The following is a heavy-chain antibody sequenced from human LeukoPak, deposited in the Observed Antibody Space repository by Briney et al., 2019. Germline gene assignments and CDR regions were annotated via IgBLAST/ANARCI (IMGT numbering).Heavy chain of an antibody. V-gene: IGHV3-23*01. CDR3: AKDGTTIFGVVIYGFDP. J-gene: IGHJ5*02. CDR2: ISGSGGST. Sequence: GGSLRLSCAASGFTFSSYAMSWVRQAPGKGLEWVSAISGSGGSTYYADSVKGRFTISRDNSKNTLYLQMNSLRAEDTAVYYCAKDGTTIFGVVIYGFDPWGQGTLVTVSS. D-gene: IGHD3-3*01. CDR1: GFTFSSYA.